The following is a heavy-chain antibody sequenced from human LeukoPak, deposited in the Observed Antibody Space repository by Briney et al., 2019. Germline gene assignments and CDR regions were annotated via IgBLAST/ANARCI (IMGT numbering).Heavy chain of an antibody. J-gene: IGHJ3*01. Sequence: ASVKVSCKTSGYTFTGYYLFWVRQAPGQGLEWMGWMNPNSGGTNYAQRFQGRVTLTRDSSISTAYMDLSSLKSDDTAVYYCARDLHSSATDLYSSAWTGAFDVWGQGTMVTVSS. D-gene: IGHD6-19*01. CDR2: MNPNSGGT. CDR1: GYTFTGYY. CDR3: ARDLHSSATDLYSSAWTGAFDV. V-gene: IGHV1-2*02.